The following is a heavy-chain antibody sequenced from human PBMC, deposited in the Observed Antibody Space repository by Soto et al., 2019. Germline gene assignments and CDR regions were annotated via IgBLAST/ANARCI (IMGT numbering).Heavy chain of an antibody. CDR2: TYYRSKWYN. CDR3: ARDEESGYHNYYYYGMDV. D-gene: IGHD5-12*01. Sequence: SQTLSLTCAISGDSVSSNSAAWNWIRQSPSRGLEWLGRTYYRSKWYNDYAVSVKSRITINPDTSKNQFSLQLNSVTPEDTAVYYCARDEESGYHNYYYYGMDVWGQGTTVTVSS. CDR1: GDSVSSNSAA. J-gene: IGHJ6*02. V-gene: IGHV6-1*01.